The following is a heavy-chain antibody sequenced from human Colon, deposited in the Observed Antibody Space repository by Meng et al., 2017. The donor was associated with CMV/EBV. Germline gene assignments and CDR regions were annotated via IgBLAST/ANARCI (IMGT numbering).Heavy chain of an antibody. Sequence: SETLSLTCTVSGGSISSYYWSWIRQPPGKGLEWIGYIYYSGSTTYNPSLKSRVTISVDTSTNQFSLKLSSVTAADTAVYYCARSRTYYDSRPQFDYWGQGTLVTVSS. CDR1: GGSISSYY. V-gene: IGHV4-59*01. CDR2: IYYSGST. D-gene: IGHD3-22*01. CDR3: ARSRTYYDSRPQFDY. J-gene: IGHJ4*02.